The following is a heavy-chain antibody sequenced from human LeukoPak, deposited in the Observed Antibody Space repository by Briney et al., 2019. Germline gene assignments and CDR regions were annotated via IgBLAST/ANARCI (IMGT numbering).Heavy chain of an antibody. Sequence: PGAPLKISCQASGYSFTSYWISWVRQMPGKGLEWMGRIDPSDSYTNYSPSFQGHVTISADKSISTAYLQWSSLKASDTAMYYCARHEAMDDYWGQGTLVTVSS. D-gene: IGHD5-18*01. CDR3: ARHEAMDDY. CDR1: GYSFTSYW. CDR2: IDPSDSYT. J-gene: IGHJ4*02. V-gene: IGHV5-10-1*01.